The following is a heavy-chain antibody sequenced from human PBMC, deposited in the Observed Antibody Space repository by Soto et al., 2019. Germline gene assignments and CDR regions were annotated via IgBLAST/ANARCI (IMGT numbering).Heavy chain of an antibody. V-gene: IGHV3-21*02. CDR1: RFTFSSYN. Sequence: EVQLVESGGGLVKPGGSLRLSCAASRFTFSSYNMNWVRQAPGKGLEWVSCISSDNTNIHYADSVKGRFTTSRDNARNSLYPQMNSLRVEDTAVYYGARDDMLMIRGVIEHYFAVEVWGQWTTVTVPS. CDR3: ARDDMLMIRGVIEHYFAVEV. CDR2: ISSDNTNI. J-gene: IGHJ6*02. D-gene: IGHD3-10*01.